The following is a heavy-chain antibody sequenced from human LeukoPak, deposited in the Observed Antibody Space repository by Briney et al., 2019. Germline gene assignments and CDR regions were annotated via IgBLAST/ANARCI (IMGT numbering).Heavy chain of an antibody. CDR3: ARDELGYYYDSSGYSLDY. V-gene: IGHV3-30-3*01. J-gene: IGHJ4*02. CDR1: GFTFSSYA. D-gene: IGHD3-22*01. Sequence: GGSLRLFCAASGFTFSSYAMHWVRQAPGKGLEWVAVISYDGSNKYYADSVKGRFTISRDNSKNTLYLQMNSLRAEDTAVYYCARDELGYYYDSSGYSLDYWGQGTLVTVSS. CDR2: ISYDGSNK.